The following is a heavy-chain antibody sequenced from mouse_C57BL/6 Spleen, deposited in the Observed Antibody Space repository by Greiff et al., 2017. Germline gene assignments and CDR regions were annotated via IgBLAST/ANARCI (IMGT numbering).Heavy chain of an antibody. Sequence: EVQLQQSGPELVKPGASVKISCKASGYSFTDYNMNWVKQSNGKSLEWIGVINPNYGTTSYNQKFKGKATLTVDKSSSTAYMQLNSLTSEDSAVYYCARSGSITTVVYWYFDVWGTGTTVTVSS. J-gene: IGHJ1*03. CDR2: INPNYGTT. V-gene: IGHV1-39*01. D-gene: IGHD1-1*01. CDR3: ARSGSITTVVYWYFDV. CDR1: GYSFTDYN.